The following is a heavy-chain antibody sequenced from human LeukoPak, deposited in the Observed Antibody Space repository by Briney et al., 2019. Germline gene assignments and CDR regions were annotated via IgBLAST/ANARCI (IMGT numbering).Heavy chain of an antibody. CDR3: ARAKFDSSGYYYSGFDI. CDR1: GFTFSSYD. CDR2: ISKTGSAI. D-gene: IGHD3-22*01. Sequence: PGGSLRLSCAASGFTFSSYDINWVRQAPGKGLEWVSYISKTGSAIYYADSVKGRFTMSRDNAKKSLYLQMNSLRAEDTAVYYCARAKFDSSGYYYSGFDIWGQGTMVTVSS. J-gene: IGHJ3*02. V-gene: IGHV3-48*03.